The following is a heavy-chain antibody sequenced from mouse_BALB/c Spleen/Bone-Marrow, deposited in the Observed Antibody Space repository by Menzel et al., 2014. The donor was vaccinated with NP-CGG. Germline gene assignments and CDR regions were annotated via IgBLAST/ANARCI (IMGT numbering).Heavy chain of an antibody. CDR2: ISGDGNS. D-gene: IGHD1-2*01. Sequence: EVMLVESGGGLVKPGGSLKLSCAASGFSFSSYAVSLVRQTPENRLEWVASISGDGNSYHSDKMKGRFTISRDNARNILYRQMSSLRSEDTAMYYCARARGGTTATPYYFDYWGQGTALTVSS. CDR3: ARARGGTTATPYYFDY. J-gene: IGHJ2*01. V-gene: IGHV5-6-5*01. CDR1: GFSFSSYA.